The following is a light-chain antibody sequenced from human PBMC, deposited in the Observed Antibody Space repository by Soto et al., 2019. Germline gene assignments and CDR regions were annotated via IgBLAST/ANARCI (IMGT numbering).Light chain of an antibody. V-gene: IGLV2-14*01. CDR1: GSDIGGYNY. J-gene: IGLJ2*01. CDR2: EVS. Sequence: QSALTQPASVSGSPGQSITSSCTGTGSDIGGYNYVAWYQQYPGTVPKLIIYEVSNRPSGVSNRFSGSQSGNTASLTISGLQAEDEADYFGSSYISSSTSTVFGGGTKLTVL. CDR3: SSYISSSTSTV.